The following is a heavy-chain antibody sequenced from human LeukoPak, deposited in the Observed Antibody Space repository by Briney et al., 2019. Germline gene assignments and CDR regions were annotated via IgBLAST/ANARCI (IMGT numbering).Heavy chain of an antibody. V-gene: IGHV4-34*01. D-gene: IGHD2-8*01. CDR2: INHSGST. CDR1: GGSFSGYY. CDR3: ASGPQVSGWFDP. J-gene: IGHJ5*02. Sequence: SETLSLTCAVYGGSFSGYYWSWIRQPPGKGLEWIGEINHSGSTNYNPSLKSRVTISVDTSKNQFSLKLSSVTAADTAVYYCASGPQVSGWFDPWGQGTLVTVSS.